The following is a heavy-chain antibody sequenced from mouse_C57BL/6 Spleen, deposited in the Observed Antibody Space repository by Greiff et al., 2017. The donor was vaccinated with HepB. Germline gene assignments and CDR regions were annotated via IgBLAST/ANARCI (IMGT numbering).Heavy chain of an antibody. Sequence: EVQLQQSGPELVKPGASVKMSCKASGYTFTDYNMHWVKQSHGKSLEWIGYINPNNGGTSYIQKFKGKATLTVNKSSSTAYMELRSLTSEGSAVYYCARWEGFYYFDYWGQGTTLTVSS. CDR2: INPNNGGT. CDR3: ARWEGFYYFDY. CDR1: GYTFTDYN. V-gene: IGHV1-22*01. D-gene: IGHD3-3*01. J-gene: IGHJ2*01.